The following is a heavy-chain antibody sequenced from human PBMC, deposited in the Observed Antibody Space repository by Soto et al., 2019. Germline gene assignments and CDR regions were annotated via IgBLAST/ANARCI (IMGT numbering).Heavy chain of an antibody. CDR2: ISGSRSYI. V-gene: IGHV3-21*02. D-gene: IGHD6-6*01. Sequence: EVRLVESGGGLVKPGGSLRLSCAASGFTLRSHTLNWVRQAPGKGLEWVSSISGSRSYIHYADSVKGRFTISRDNAKNSLYLQMNSLRADETAVYYWARAKQLVGMDVWGHGTTVTVSS. CDR3: ARAKQLVGMDV. J-gene: IGHJ6*02. CDR1: GFTLRSHT.